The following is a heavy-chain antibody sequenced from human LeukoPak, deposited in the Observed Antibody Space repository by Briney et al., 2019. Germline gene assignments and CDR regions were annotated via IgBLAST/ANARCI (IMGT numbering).Heavy chain of an antibody. CDR3: AKDQFDDSSGYSTNY. CDR1: GYTFTSYD. Sequence: ASVKVSCKASGYTFTSYDINWVRQATGQGLEWMGWMNPNSGNTGYAQKFQGRVTMTRNTSISTAYMELSSLRSEDTAVYYCAKDQFDDSSGYSTNYWGQGTLVTVSS. D-gene: IGHD3-22*01. CDR2: MNPNSGNT. J-gene: IGHJ4*02. V-gene: IGHV1-8*01.